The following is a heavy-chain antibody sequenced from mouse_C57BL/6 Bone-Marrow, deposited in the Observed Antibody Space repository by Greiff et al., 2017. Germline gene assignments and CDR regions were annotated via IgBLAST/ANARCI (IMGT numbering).Heavy chain of an antibody. J-gene: IGHJ4*01. Sequence: QVQLQQPGAELVRPGSSVKLSCKASGYTFTSYWMHWVKQRPIQGLEWIGNIDPSDSETHYNQKFKDKATLTVDKSSSTAYMQLSSLTSEDSAVYYCAIYYGYDGYAMDYRGQGTSVTVAS. V-gene: IGHV1-52*01. D-gene: IGHD2-2*01. CDR3: AIYYGYDGYAMDY. CDR2: IDPSDSET. CDR1: GYTFTSYW.